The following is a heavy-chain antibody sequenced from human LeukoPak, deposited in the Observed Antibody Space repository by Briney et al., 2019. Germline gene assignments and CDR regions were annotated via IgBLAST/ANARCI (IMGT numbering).Heavy chain of an antibody. CDR1: GGSISSHY. J-gene: IGHJ5*02. V-gene: IGHV4-59*11. CDR2: IYYSGST. D-gene: IGHD3-22*01. Sequence: SETLSLTCTVSGGSISSHYWSWIRQSPGEGLEWIGYIYYSGSTNYNPSLKSRVTISVDTSKNQFSLKLSSVTAADTAVYYCARGHWSNDSTTSRSDPWGQGILVTVSS. CDR3: ARGHWSNDSTTSRSDP.